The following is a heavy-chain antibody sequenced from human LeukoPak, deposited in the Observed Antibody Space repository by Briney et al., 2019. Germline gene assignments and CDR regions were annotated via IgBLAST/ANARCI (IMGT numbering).Heavy chain of an antibody. J-gene: IGHJ4*02. CDR3: TRDFVF. Sequence: GGSLRRSCAASGFAFSTYWMDWVRQAPGKGLEWVGNINQDGSVKHYVDSVRGRFTISRDIARNSVYLQMSALIVEDTAVYYCTRDFVFWGQGSLVTASS. D-gene: IGHD3-3*01. CDR1: GFAFSTYW. V-gene: IGHV3-7*01. CDR2: INQDGSVK.